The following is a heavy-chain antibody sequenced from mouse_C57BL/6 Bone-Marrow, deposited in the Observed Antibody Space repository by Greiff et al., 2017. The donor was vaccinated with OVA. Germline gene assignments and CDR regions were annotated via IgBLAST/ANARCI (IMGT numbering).Heavy chain of an antibody. J-gene: IGHJ3*01. CDR3: ARQGTAAY. Sequence: EVKLVESGGDLVKPGGSLKLSCAASGFTFSSYGMSWVRQTPDKRLEWVATISSGGSYTYYPDSVKGRFTISRDNAKNTLYLQMSSLKSEDTAMYYCARQGTAAYWGQGTLVTVSA. CDR1: GFTFSSYG. D-gene: IGHD1-2*01. CDR2: ISSGGSYT. V-gene: IGHV5-6*01.